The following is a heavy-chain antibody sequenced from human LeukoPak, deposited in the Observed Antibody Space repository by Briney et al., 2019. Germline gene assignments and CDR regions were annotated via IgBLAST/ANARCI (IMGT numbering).Heavy chain of an antibody. CDR1: GITFSSFG. V-gene: IGHV3-33*01. Sequence: GGSLRLSCAAPGITFSSFGMHWLRQAPGQGLEWVAFIWYDGSNKYYADSVKGRFTISRDNSKNTLYLQMNSLRAEDTAVYYCARDGTLTAGPFDPWGRGTLVTVSS. D-gene: IGHD1-14*01. CDR3: ARDGTLTAGPFDP. CDR2: IWYDGSNK. J-gene: IGHJ5*02.